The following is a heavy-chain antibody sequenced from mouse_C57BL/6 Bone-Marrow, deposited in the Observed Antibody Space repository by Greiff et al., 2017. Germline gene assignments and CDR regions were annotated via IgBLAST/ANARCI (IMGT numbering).Heavy chain of an antibody. CDR2: IHPNSGST. CDR3: ARAYTYYYGSRGFAY. Sequence: QVQLQHPGAELVKPGASVKLSCKASGYTFTSYWMHWVKQRPGQGLEWIGMIHPNSGSTNYNEKFKSKATLTVDKSSSTAYMQLSSLTSEDSAVYYCARAYTYYYGSRGFAYWGQGTLVTVSA. CDR1: GYTFTSYW. J-gene: IGHJ3*01. V-gene: IGHV1-64*01. D-gene: IGHD1-1*01.